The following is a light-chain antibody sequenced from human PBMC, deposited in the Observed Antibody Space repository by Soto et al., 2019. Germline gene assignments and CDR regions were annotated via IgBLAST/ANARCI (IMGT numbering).Light chain of an antibody. CDR2: TAS. CDR1: QTISTY. Sequence: DIQMTQSPSSLSASVEDRVTITCRASQTISTYLSWYQHKPGTAPKLLIYTASSLHTGVPSRFIGSGSGTHFTLTITNLQPEDFATYYCQQIYSLPPVTFGQGTRLEIK. CDR3: QQIYSLPPVT. V-gene: IGKV1-39*01. J-gene: IGKJ5*01.